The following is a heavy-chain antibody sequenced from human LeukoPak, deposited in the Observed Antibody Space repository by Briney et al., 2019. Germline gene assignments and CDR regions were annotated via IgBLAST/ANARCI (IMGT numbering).Heavy chain of an antibody. CDR1: GFTFRNYF. CDR2: ISSSSSNI. Sequence: PGGSLRLSCAASGFTFRNYFMNWVRQAPGKGLEWVSSISSSSSNIYYADSVKGRFTISRDNAKNSLYLQMNSLRAEDTAVYYCARAPPGRKGYNPYYFDYWGQGTRVTVSS. CDR3: ARAPPGRKGYNPYYFDY. V-gene: IGHV3-21*01. J-gene: IGHJ4*02. D-gene: IGHD5-24*01.